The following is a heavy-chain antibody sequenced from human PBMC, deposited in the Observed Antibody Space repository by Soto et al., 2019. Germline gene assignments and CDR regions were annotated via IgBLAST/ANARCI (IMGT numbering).Heavy chain of an antibody. CDR1: GFTFTRYS. CDR2: VSSTTNYI. Sequence: GRSLRLSCAASGFTFTRYSMNWVRPAPGKGLEWVSSVSSTTNYIYYGDSMKGRFTISRDNAKNSLYLEMNSLRAEDTAVYYCARESEDLTSNFDYWGQGTLVTVSS. V-gene: IGHV3-21*06. CDR3: ARESEDLTSNFDY. J-gene: IGHJ4*02.